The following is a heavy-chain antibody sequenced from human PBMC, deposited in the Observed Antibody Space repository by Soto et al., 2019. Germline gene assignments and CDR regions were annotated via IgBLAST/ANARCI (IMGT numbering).Heavy chain of an antibody. D-gene: IGHD2-15*01. CDR2: ISAYNGNT. J-gene: IGHJ4*02. CDR3: ARAHLDIVVVVAASPSEFDY. CDR1: GYTFTSYG. V-gene: IGHV1-18*04. Sequence: QVQLVQSGAEVKKPGASVKVSCKASGYTFTSYGISWVRQAPGQGLEWMGWISAYNGNTNYAQKLQGRVTMTTDTSPSTAYMELRSLRSDDPAVYYCARAHLDIVVVVAASPSEFDYWGQGTLVTVSS.